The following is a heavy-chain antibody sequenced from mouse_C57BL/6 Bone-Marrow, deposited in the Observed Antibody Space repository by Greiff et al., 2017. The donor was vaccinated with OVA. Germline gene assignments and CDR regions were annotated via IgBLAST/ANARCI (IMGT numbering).Heavy chain of an antibody. Sequence: QVQLKQSGAELARPGASVKLSCKASGYTFTSYGISWVKQRTGPGLAWIGEIYSRSGNTYYNEKFKGKATLTADKSSSTAYMELRSLTSEDSAVYFCARDGDFDDWGQGTTLTVSS. CDR3: ARDGDFDD. CDR1: GYTFTSYG. V-gene: IGHV1-81*01. J-gene: IGHJ2*01. CDR2: IYSRSGNT.